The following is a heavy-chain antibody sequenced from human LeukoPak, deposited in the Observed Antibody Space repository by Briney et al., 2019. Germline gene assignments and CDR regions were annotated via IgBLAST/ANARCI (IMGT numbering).Heavy chain of an antibody. D-gene: IGHD2-21*02. V-gene: IGHV1-69*01. CDR3: ASEPQRGLYCGGDCYSYFQH. CDR1: GGTFSSYA. CDR2: IIPISGTA. Sequence: SVKVSCKASGGTFSSYAISWVRQAPGQGLEWMGGIIPISGTANYAQKFQGRVTITADESTSTAYMELSSLRSEDTAVYYCASEPQRGLYCGGDCYSYFQHWGQGTLVTVSS. J-gene: IGHJ1*01.